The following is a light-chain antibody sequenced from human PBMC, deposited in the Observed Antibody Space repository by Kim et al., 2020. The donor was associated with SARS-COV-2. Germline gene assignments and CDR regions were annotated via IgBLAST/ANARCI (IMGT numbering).Light chain of an antibody. CDR3: AAWYDSLNGYV. CDR2: YND. V-gene: IGLV1-44*01. J-gene: IGLJ1*01. CDR1: SANIGSYT. Sequence: GQGVTISCSGSSANIGSYTDISYHQLPGAAPNLLIYYNDHRSSAVPDRCSGSKSCTSAALATSWLQSEDEADYYCAAWYDSLNGYVFGGGTKVTVL.